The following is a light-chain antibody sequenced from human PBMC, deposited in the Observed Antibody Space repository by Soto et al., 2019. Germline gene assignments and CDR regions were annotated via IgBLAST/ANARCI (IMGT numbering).Light chain of an antibody. Sequence: QSALTQPASVSGSPGQSITISCTGTSSDVGGYNYVSWYQQHPGKAPKFLIYEVSNRPSGVSNRFSGSKSGNTASLTISGLQAEDEADYYCSSYTDTTTLVVFGGGTKVTVL. CDR3: SSYTDTTTLVV. CDR2: EVS. J-gene: IGLJ2*01. V-gene: IGLV2-14*01. CDR1: SSDVGGYNY.